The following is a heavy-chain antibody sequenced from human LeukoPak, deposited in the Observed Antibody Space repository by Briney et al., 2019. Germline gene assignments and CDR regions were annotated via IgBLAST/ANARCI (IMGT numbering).Heavy chain of an antibody. J-gene: IGHJ5*02. V-gene: IGHV4-4*08. CDR2: IYTSGST. CDR1: GGSISSYY. Sequence: SETLSLTCTVSGGSISSYYWSWIRQPPGKGLEWIGRIYTSGSTNYNSSLKSRVTISADTSKNQFSLKLSSVTAADTAVYYCARASTTVTTWFDPWGQGTLVTVSS. CDR3: ARASTTVTTWFDP. D-gene: IGHD4-17*01.